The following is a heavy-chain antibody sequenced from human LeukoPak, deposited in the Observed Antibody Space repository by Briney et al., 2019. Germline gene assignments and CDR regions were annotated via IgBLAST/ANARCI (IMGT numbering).Heavy chain of an antibody. CDR3: ARVILSTSLYYYYMDV. V-gene: IGHV4-59*01. J-gene: IGHJ6*03. D-gene: IGHD2-2*01. Sequence: PSETLSLTCTVSGGSISSYYWSWIRQPPGKGLEWIGYIYFSGSTNYNPSLKSRVTISVDTSKNQFSLKLSSVTAADTAVYYCARVILSTSLYYYYMDVWGKGTTVTISS. CDR2: IYFSGST. CDR1: GGSISSYY.